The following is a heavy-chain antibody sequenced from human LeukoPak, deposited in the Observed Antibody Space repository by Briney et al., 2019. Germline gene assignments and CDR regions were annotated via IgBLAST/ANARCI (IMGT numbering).Heavy chain of an antibody. CDR1: GFAFSSYA. CDR3: AKCRYYYGSGSYRDY. D-gene: IGHD3-10*01. V-gene: IGHV3-23*01. Sequence: GGSRRLSCAASGFAFSSYAMSWVRQAPGKGLEWVSAISGSGGSTYYADSVKGRFTISRDNSKNTLYLQMNSLRAEDTAVYYCAKCRYYYGSGSYRDYWGQGTLVTVSS. J-gene: IGHJ4*02. CDR2: ISGSGGST.